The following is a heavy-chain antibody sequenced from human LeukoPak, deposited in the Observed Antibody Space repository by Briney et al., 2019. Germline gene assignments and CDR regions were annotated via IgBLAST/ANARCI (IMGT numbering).Heavy chain of an antibody. CDR1: GFTFSTYE. Sequence: GGSLSLSCAASGFTFSTYELYWVRQAPGKGLEWISYISSGGTTIKYADSVRGRFTISRDDGRESLYLQMNSLRVEDTAIYYCGASRQYVGAFDIWGQGTLVSVSS. V-gene: IGHV3-48*03. D-gene: IGHD3-16*01. CDR3: GASRQYVGAFDI. J-gene: IGHJ3*02. CDR2: ISSGGTTI.